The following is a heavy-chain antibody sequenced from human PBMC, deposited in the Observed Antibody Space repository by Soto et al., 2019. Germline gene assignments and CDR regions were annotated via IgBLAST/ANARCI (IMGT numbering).Heavy chain of an antibody. CDR3: ARLAQRTYCSGGSCYSEADYFDY. CDR1: GGSISSYY. J-gene: IGHJ4*02. D-gene: IGHD2-15*01. CDR2: IYYSGST. Sequence: SETLSLTCTVSGGSISSYYWSWIRQPSGKGLEWIGYIYYSGSTNYNPSLKSRVTISVDTSKNQFSLKLSSVTAADTAVYYCARLAQRTYCSGGSCYSEADYFDYWGQGTLVRVSS. V-gene: IGHV4-59*01.